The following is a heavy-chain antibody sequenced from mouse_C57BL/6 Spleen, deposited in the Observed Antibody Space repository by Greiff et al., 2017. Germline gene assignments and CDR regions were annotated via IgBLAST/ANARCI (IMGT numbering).Heavy chain of an antibody. CDR3: ASRDGNYAWFAY. D-gene: IGHD2-1*01. CDR2: IHPSDSDT. CDR1: GYTFTSYW. Sequence: QVQLQQPGAELVKPGASVKVSCKASGYTFTSYWMHWVKQRPGQGLEWIGRIHPSDSDTNYNQKFKGKATLTVDKSSSTAYMLLSSLTSEDSAVYYCASRDGNYAWFAYWGQGTLVTVSA. V-gene: IGHV1-74*01. J-gene: IGHJ3*01.